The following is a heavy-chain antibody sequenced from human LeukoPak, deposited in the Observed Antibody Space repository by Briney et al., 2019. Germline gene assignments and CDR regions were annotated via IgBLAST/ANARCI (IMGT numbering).Heavy chain of an antibody. CDR3: ARDRGGLDY. CDR2: IWYDGSNK. D-gene: IGHD4-23*01. V-gene: IGHV3-33*01. J-gene: IGHJ4*02. Sequence: SGRSLRLSCAASGFTFSSYGMLWVRQAPGKGLEWVAVIWYDGSNKYYADSVKGRFTISRDNSKNTLYLQMNSLRAEDTAVYYCARDRGGLDYWGQGTLVTVSS. CDR1: GFTFSSYG.